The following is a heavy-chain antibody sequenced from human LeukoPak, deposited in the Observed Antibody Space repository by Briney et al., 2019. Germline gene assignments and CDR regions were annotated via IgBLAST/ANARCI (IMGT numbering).Heavy chain of an antibody. CDR3: ASSRQQLVDY. CDR1: GGSISSSSYY. D-gene: IGHD6-13*01. J-gene: IGHJ4*02. CDR2: IYYSGST. V-gene: IGHV4-39*07. Sequence: PSETLSLTCTVSGGSISSSSYYWGWIRQPPGRGLEWIGSIYYSGSTYYNPSLKSRVTISVDTSKNQFSLKLSSVTAADTAVYYCASSRQQLVDYWGQGTLVTVSS.